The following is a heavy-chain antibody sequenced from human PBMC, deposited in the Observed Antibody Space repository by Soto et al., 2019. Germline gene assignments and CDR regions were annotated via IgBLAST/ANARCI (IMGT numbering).Heavy chain of an antibody. V-gene: IGHV3-7*05. Sequence: GGSLRLSCAASGFTFSSYWMSWVRQAPGKGLEWVANIKQDGSEKYYVDSVKGRFTISRDNAKNSLYLQMNSLRAEDTAVYYCARDTEGYSGSYTYYGMDVWGQGTTVTVSS. CDR3: ARDTEGYSGSYTYYGMDV. D-gene: IGHD1-26*01. CDR1: GFTFSSYW. CDR2: IKQDGSEK. J-gene: IGHJ6*02.